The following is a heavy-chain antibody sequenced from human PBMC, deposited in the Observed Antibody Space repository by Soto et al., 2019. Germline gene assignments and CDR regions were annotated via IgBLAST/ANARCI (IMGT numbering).Heavy chain of an antibody. D-gene: IGHD3-22*01. CDR1: GGSISSYY. J-gene: IGHJ6*02. CDR3: ARGRTLRYDSTSTGDYYGMDV. V-gene: IGHV4-59*01. Sequence: PGTTSETLSLTCTVSGGSISSYYWSWIRQPPGKGLEWIGYIYYSGSTNYDPSLKSRVTISVDTSKNQFSLKLSSVTAEDTAVYHCARGRTLRYDSTSTGDYYGMDVWGQGTTVTVSS. CDR2: IYYSGST.